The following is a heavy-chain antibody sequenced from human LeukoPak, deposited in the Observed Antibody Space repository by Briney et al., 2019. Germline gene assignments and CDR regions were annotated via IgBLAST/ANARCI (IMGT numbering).Heavy chain of an antibody. CDR1: GFTFSRYW. CDR2: INGDGSTT. D-gene: IGHD3-22*01. CDR3: ATGDYYDSRGYYTFGH. J-gene: IGHJ1*01. V-gene: IGHV3-74*01. Sequence: GGSLRLSCAASGFTFSRYWMHWVRQAPGKGLVWVSRINGDGSTTSYADSVKGGFTISRDNAKNTLYLQMNSLRAEDTAVYYCATGDYYDSRGYYTFGHWGQGTLVTVSS.